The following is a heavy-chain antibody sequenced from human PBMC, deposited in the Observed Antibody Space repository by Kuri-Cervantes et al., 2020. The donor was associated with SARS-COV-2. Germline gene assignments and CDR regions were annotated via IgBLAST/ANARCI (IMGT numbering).Heavy chain of an antibody. Sequence: SVKVSCKASGGTFSSYAISWVRQAPGQGLEWTGGIIPIFGTANYAQKFQGRVTITADESTSTAYMELSSLRSEDTAVYYCASCLANYYYYLDVWGKGTTVTVSS. D-gene: IGHD3-3*02. CDR3: ASCLANYYYYLDV. CDR2: IIPIFGTA. CDR1: GGTFSSYA. V-gene: IGHV1-69*13. J-gene: IGHJ6*03.